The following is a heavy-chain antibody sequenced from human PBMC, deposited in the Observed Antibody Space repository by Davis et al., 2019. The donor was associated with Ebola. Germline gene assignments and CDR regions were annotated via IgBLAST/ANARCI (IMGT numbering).Heavy chain of an antibody. J-gene: IGHJ4*02. D-gene: IGHD2-2*01. V-gene: IGHV3-74*01. Sequence: GESLKISCEASGFTFRSYWIHWVRQAPGKGLVWVSRINNDGSSTNYADSVKGRFTIPRDNAKNTVYLQMNSLRAEDTAVYYCARGDCSITSCYATPYGHWGQGTLVTVSS. CDR3: ARGDCSITSCYATPYGH. CDR1: GFTFRSYW. CDR2: INNDGSST.